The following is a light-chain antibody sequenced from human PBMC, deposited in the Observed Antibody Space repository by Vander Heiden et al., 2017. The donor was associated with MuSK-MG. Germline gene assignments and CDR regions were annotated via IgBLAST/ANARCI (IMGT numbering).Light chain of an antibody. CDR2: AAS. Sequence: VLTQSPGTLSLSPGERATLSCRASQSIGRNSLAWYQQKPGQAPRLLIYAASSRATGIPDRFSGSGSGTDLTLTISRLEPGDFAVYYCQHDDSSLRGFGGGTKVEIK. CDR3: QHDDSSLRG. CDR1: QSIGRNS. V-gene: IGKV3-20*01. J-gene: IGKJ4*01.